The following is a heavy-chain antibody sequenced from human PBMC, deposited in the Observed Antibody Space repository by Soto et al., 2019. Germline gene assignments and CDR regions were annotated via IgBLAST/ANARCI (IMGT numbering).Heavy chain of an antibody. Sequence: GASVKVSCKASGYTFTSYDINWVRQATGQGLEWMGWMNPNRGNTGYAQKFQGRVTMTRNTSISTAYMELSSLRSEDTAVYYCAIIGGLGYCSSTSCGHYYGMDVWGQGTTVTVSS. V-gene: IGHV1-8*01. CDR2: MNPNRGNT. J-gene: IGHJ6*02. CDR1: GYTFTSYD. CDR3: AIIGGLGYCSSTSCGHYYGMDV. D-gene: IGHD2-2*01.